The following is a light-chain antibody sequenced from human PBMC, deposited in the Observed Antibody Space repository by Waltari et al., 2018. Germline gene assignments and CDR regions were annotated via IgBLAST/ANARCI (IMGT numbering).Light chain of an antibody. CDR1: QDIRTW. V-gene: IGKV1-12*01. Sequence: DIQMTQSPSFVSASVGDRVTITCRASQDIRTWLAWYQQKPGKAPKLLIYSASGLQSGVPSRFSGSGSGTHFTLTISSLQPEDFATYYCQQANSFPWTFGQGTKVEIK. CDR2: SAS. J-gene: IGKJ1*01. CDR3: QQANSFPWT.